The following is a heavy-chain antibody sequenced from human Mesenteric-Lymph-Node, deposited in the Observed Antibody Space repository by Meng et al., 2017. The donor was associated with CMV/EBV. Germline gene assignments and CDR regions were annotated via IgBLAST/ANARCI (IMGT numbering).Heavy chain of an antibody. Sequence: GESLKISCEGSGYSFTSYWIGWVRQMPGKGLQWMGIIYPGDSETRYSPSFQGQVTISADKSISTAYLQWNSLKASDTALYFCARHLNYDRSGYYYYYGMDVWGQGTTVTVSS. D-gene: IGHD3-22*01. V-gene: IGHV5-51*01. CDR3: ARHLNYDRSGYYYYYGMDV. CDR2: IYPGDSET. J-gene: IGHJ6*02. CDR1: GYSFTSYW.